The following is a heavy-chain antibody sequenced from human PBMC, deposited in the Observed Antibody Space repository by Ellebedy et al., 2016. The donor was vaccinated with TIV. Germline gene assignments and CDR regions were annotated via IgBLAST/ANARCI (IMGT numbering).Heavy chain of an antibody. Sequence: LSLTXXASGFTFSSYAMSWVRQAPGKGLEWVSAISGSGGSTYYADSVKGRFTISRDNSKNTLYLQMNSLRAEDTAVYYCAKDALGEFSRKAHYYYGMDVWGQGTTVTVSS. CDR1: GFTFSSYA. CDR2: ISGSGGST. CDR3: AKDALGEFSRKAHYYYGMDV. J-gene: IGHJ6*02. D-gene: IGHD3-10*01. V-gene: IGHV3-23*01.